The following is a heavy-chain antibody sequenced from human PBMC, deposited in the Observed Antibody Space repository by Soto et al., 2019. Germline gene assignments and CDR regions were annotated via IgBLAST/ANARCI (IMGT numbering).Heavy chain of an antibody. V-gene: IGHV1-18*01. D-gene: IGHD2-2*01. J-gene: IGHJ5*02. CDR2: ISGYNGNT. Sequence: ASVKVSCKASGYVFINYGITWVRQAPGQGLEWMGWISGYNGNTKYADKLQGRVTMTTDTSTTTAYMELRSLRSDDTAVYYCARDEVPAANWLDRWGQGTLVTVSS. CDR3: ARDEVPAANWLDR. CDR1: GYVFINYG.